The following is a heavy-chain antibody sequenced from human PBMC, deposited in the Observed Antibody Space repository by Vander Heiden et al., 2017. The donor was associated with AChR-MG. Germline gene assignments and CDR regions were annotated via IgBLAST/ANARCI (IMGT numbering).Heavy chain of an antibody. Sequence: QVQLAESGGGVVQPGRSLRLSCAASGFTFSNYAMHWFRQAPGKGLEWVATISYDGSDKHYADSMKGRFTISRDNSKNTLYLQMNSLRAVDTAVYYFDYWGQGALVTVSS. J-gene: IGHJ4*02. V-gene: IGHV3-30*03. CDR2: ISYDGSDK. CDR1: GFTFSNYA. CDR3: DY.